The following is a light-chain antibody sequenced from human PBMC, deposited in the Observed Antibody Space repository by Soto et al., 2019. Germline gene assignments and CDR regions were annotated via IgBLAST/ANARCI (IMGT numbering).Light chain of an antibody. J-gene: IGKJ4*01. CDR3: QQRSNWPLT. CDR1: QTVSSTS. Sequence: EIVLTQSPGTLSLSPGERATLSCRASQTVSSTSLAWYQQKPGQAPRLLIYDASNRATGIPARFSGSGSGTDFTLTISSLEPADFAVYYCQQRSNWPLTFGGGTKVDIK. CDR2: DAS. V-gene: IGKV3-11*01.